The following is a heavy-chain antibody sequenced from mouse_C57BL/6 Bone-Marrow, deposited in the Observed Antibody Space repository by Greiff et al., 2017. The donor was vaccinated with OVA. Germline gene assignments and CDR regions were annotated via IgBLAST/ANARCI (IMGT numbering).Heavy chain of an antibody. CDR1: GYAFSSSW. D-gene: IGHD1-1*01. CDR3: ANTTVVATDWYFDV. CDR2: LYPGDGDT. Sequence: VQLQQSGPELVKPGASVKISCKASGYAFSSSWMNWVKQRPGTGLEWIGRLYPGDGDTNYNGKFKGKATLTADKSSSTAYMQLSSLTSEDSAVYFCANTTVVATDWYFDVWGTGTTVTVSS. J-gene: IGHJ1*03. V-gene: IGHV1-82*01.